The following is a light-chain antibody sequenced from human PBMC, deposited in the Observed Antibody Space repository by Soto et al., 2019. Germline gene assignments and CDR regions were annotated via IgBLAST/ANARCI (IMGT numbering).Light chain of an antibody. CDR1: QNISSY. CDR3: QQSCSTSL. J-gene: IGKJ3*01. CDR2: AAS. V-gene: IGKV1-39*01. Sequence: DIQMTQSPSSLSASVGDRVTITCRASQNISSYLNWYQQKPGKAPKLLIYAASSLQGGVPSRFSGSGSGTDFTLTISSLQPEDFATYYCQQSCSTSLFGPGTKVDIK.